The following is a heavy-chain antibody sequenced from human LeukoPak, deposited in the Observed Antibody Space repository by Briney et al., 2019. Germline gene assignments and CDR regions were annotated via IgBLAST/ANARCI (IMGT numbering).Heavy chain of an antibody. V-gene: IGHV3-30*02. Sequence: PGGSLRLSCAASGFTFSSYGMHWVRQAPGKGLEWVAFIRYDGSNKYYADSVKGRFTISRDNSKNTLYLQMNSLRAEDTAVYYCAKNAVPAATSLHYYYYYMDVWGKGTTVTVSS. D-gene: IGHD2-2*01. CDR2: IRYDGSNK. CDR1: GFTFSSYG. CDR3: AKNAVPAATSLHYYYYYMDV. J-gene: IGHJ6*03.